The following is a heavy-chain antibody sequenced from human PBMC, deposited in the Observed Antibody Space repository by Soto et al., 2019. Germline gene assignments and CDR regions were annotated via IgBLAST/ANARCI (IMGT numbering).Heavy chain of an antibody. V-gene: IGHV3-21*01. Sequence: GGSLRLSCAASGXTFSSYSMNWVRQAPGKGLEWVSSISSSSSYIYYADSVKGRFTISRDNAKNSLYLQMNSLRAEDTAVYYCARDPNYYDSSGYPYGMDVWGQGTTVTVSS. CDR3: ARDPNYYDSSGYPYGMDV. J-gene: IGHJ6*02. CDR1: GXTFSSYS. D-gene: IGHD3-22*01. CDR2: ISSSSSYI.